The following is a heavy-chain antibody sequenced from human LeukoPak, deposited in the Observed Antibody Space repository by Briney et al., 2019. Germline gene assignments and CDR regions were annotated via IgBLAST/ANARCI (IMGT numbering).Heavy chain of an antibody. J-gene: IGHJ6*02. CDR3: ERSDSGSVPYYYYGMDV. CDR2: ISSSSSYI. Sequence: KSGGSLRLSCAASGFTFSSYSMNWVRQAPGKGLEWVSSISSSSSYIYYADSVKGRFTISRDNAKNSLYLQMNSLRAEDTAVYYCERSDSGSVPYYYYGMDVWGQGTTVTVSS. D-gene: IGHD6-19*01. CDR1: GFTFSSYS. V-gene: IGHV3-21*01.